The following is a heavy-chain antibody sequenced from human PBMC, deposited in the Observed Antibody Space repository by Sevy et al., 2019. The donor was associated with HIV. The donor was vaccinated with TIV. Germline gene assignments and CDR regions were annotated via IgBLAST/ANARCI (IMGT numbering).Heavy chain of an antibody. J-gene: IGHJ5*02. Sequence: GGSLRLSSVASGFTFSSYGMTWVRQAPGEGLECVSDISGSGGSTYYADSVRGRFTISRDNSKNTLYLQMNSLRADDTAVYYCAKETIRGTYNWFDPWGQGTLVTVSS. CDR2: ISGSGGST. V-gene: IGHV3-23*01. D-gene: IGHD3-10*01. CDR1: GFTFSSYG. CDR3: AKETIRGTYNWFDP.